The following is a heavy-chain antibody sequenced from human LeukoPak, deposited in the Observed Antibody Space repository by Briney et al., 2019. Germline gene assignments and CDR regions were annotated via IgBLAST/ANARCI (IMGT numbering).Heavy chain of an antibody. CDR2: VSSGGNS. D-gene: IGHD3-22*01. CDR1: GFTFSSYG. Sequence: GGSLRLSCTASGFTFSSYGMSWVRQAPGKGLDLVSAVSSGGNSNYADSVTGRFTISRDNSKNTLYLQMNSLRAENTAVYYCAKDRYSDNTGHHYENEYWGQGTLVTVSS. V-gene: IGHV3-23*01. J-gene: IGHJ4*02. CDR3: AKDRYSDNTGHHYENEY.